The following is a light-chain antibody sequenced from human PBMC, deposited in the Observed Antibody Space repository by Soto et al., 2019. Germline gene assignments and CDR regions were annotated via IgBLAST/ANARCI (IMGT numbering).Light chain of an antibody. CDR3: QSYDSSPPVV. V-gene: IGLV1-40*01. CDR1: SSNIGAGYD. J-gene: IGLJ2*01. Sequence: QSVLTQPPSVSGAPGQRVTISCTGSSSNIGAGYDVHWYQQLPGTAPKLLIYGNSNRPSGVPDRFSGSKSGTSASLAITGAQAEDEADYYCQSYDSSPPVVFGGGTKVTVL. CDR2: GNS.